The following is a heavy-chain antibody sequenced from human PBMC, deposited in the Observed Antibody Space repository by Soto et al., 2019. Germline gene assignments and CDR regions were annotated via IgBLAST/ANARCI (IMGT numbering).Heavy chain of an antibody. V-gene: IGHV1-69*13. Sequence: GASVKVSCKASGGTFSSYAISWVRQAPGQGLEWMGGIIPIFGTANYAQKFQGRVTITADESTSTAYMELSSLRSEDTAVYYCASPIPRRNSLDSSAPKYYFDYWGQGTLVTVSS. D-gene: IGHD6-6*01. J-gene: IGHJ4*02. CDR1: GGTFSSYA. CDR3: ASPIPRRNSLDSSAPKYYFDY. CDR2: IIPIFGTA.